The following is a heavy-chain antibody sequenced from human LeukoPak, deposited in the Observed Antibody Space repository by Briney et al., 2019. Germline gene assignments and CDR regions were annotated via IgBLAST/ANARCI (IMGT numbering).Heavy chain of an antibody. CDR2: IKQDGSEK. J-gene: IGHJ4*02. CDR1: GFTFGSYW. Sequence: GGSLRLSCAASGFTFGSYWMSWVRQAPGKGLEWVANIKQDGSEKYYVDSVEGRFTISRDNAKNSLYLQMNSLRAEDTAVYYCARDATDITIFGVVIIGDFDYWGQGTLVTVSS. V-gene: IGHV3-7*01. CDR3: ARDATDITIFGVVIIGDFDY. D-gene: IGHD3-3*01.